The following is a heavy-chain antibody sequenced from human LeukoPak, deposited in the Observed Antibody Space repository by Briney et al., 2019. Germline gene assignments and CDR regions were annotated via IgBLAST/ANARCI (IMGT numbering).Heavy chain of an antibody. J-gene: IGHJ4*02. CDR1: GFTFSDYY. V-gene: IGHV3-11*04. CDR3: AKTASLVVVAATGFDY. CDR2: ISSSGSTI. Sequence: GGSLRLSCAASGFTFSDYYMSWIRQAPGKGLEWVSYISSSGSTIYYADSVKGRFTISRDNPKNTLYLQMNSLRAEDTAVYYCAKTASLVVVAATGFDYWGQGTLVTVSS. D-gene: IGHD2-15*01.